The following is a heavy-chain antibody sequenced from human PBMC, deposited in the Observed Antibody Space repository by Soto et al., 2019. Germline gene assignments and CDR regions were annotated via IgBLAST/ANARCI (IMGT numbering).Heavy chain of an antibody. Sequence: EVQLVESGGGLVQPGGSLRLSCAASGFTFSSYSMNWVRQAPGKGLEWVSYISSSSSTIYYADSVKGRFTISRDNAKNSLYLQMNSLRDKDTAVYYCARDFVDCGGDCYLFDYWGQGTLVTVSS. CDR3: ARDFVDCGGDCYLFDY. CDR1: GFTFSSYS. J-gene: IGHJ4*02. V-gene: IGHV3-48*02. CDR2: ISSSSSTI. D-gene: IGHD2-21*02.